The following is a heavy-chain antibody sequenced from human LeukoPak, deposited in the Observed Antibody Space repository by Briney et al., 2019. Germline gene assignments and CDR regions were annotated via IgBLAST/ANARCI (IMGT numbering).Heavy chain of an antibody. CDR1: GGSFSGYY. Sequence: TSETLSLTCAVYGGSFSGYYWSWIRQPPGKGLEWIGEINHSGSTNYHPSLKSRVTISVDTSKNQFSPKLSSVTAADTAVYYCAMTPRTGAFWAYYFDYWGQGTLVTVSS. CDR2: INHSGST. D-gene: IGHD1-26*01. J-gene: IGHJ4*02. V-gene: IGHV4-34*01. CDR3: AMTPRTGAFWAYYFDY.